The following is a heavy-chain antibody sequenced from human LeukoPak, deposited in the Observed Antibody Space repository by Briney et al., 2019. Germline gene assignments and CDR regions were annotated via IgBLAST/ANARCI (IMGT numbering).Heavy chain of an antibody. CDR2: IIPIFGTA. CDR1: GGTFSSYA. D-gene: IGHD4-23*01. Sequence: SSVKVSCKASGGTFSSYAIRWVRQAPGQGLEWMGRIIPIFGTANYAQKFQGRVTITTDESTSTAYMELSSLRSEDTAVYYCARVDYGGHSREVYWGQGTLVTVSS. V-gene: IGHV1-69*05. CDR3: ARVDYGGHSREVY. J-gene: IGHJ4*02.